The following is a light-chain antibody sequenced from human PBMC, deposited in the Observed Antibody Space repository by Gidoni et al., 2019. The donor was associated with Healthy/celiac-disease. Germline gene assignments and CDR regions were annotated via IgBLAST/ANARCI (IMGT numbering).Light chain of an antibody. Sequence: QSVLTQPPSVPGAPGQRVTISCTGSSSNIGAGYDVFWYQQLPGTAPKLLIYGNSNRPSGVPDRFSGSKSGTSASLAITGLQAEDEADYYCQSYDSSLSAWVFGGGTKLTVL. CDR2: GNS. CDR1: SSNIGAGYD. CDR3: QSYDSSLSAWV. V-gene: IGLV1-40*01. J-gene: IGLJ3*02.